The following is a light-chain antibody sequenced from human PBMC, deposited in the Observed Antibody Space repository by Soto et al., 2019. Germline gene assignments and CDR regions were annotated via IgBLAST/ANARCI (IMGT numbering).Light chain of an antibody. CDR2: GVF. Sequence: SVLTQSPGTVSLSPGESATLFCRTSQTIRNNYLAWYQQRPGQSPRLLIHGVFNRAAGIPDRFSGRGSGTDFTLTISGLQPEDSAVYYCQHYDGSPRIFGQRTKVEIK. J-gene: IGKJ2*01. CDR1: QTIRNNY. CDR3: QHYDGSPRI. V-gene: IGKV3-20*01.